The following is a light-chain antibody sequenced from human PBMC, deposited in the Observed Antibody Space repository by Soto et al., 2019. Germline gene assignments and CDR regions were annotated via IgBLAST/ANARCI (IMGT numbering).Light chain of an antibody. J-gene: IGKJ1*01. CDR1: QGIRND. V-gene: IGKV1-6*01. CDR2: AAS. CDR3: LQNYNYPRT. Sequence: AIQMTQSPSSLSASVGDRVTITCRASQGIRNDLGWNQQKPGKAPKLLIYAASTLQSGVPSRFSGSGSGTDFTLTISSLQTEDCATYYCLQNYNYPRTFGQGTKVEIK.